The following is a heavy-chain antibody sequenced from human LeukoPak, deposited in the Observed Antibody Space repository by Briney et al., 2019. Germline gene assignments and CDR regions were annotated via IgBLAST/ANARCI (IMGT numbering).Heavy chain of an antibody. CDR2: IYFSGGT. CDR1: GDSISSSNCY. J-gene: IGHJ4*02. V-gene: IGHV4-39*07. Sequence: SETLSLTCTVSGDSISSSNCYWGWIRQPPGTGLEWIGRIYFSGGTYYNTSLKSRVTISVATSKNQSSLTLTSVTAADPAVYYCANSTGSVFDYWGQGALVTVSS. D-gene: IGHD2-15*01. CDR3: ANSTGSVFDY.